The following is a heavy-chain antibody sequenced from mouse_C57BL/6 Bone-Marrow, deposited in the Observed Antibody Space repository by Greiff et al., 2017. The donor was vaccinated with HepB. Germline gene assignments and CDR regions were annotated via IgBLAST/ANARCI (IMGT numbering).Heavy chain of an antibody. D-gene: IGHD2-3*01. V-gene: IGHV5-17*01. J-gene: IGHJ4*01. CDR1: GFTFSDYG. Sequence: EVQLQESGGGLVKPGGSLKLSCAASGFTFSDYGMHWVRQAPEKGLEWVAYISSGSSTIYYADTVKGRFTISRDNAKNTLFLQMTSLRSEDTAMYYCARGGWLLLSMDYWGQGTSVTVSS. CDR2: ISSGSSTI. CDR3: ARGGWLLLSMDY.